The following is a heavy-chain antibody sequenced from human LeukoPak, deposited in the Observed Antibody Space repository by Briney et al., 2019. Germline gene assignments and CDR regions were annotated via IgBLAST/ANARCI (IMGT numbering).Heavy chain of an antibody. CDR1: GYTFTSYC. D-gene: IGHD1/OR15-1a*01. J-gene: IGHJ4*02. CDR3: ARGRSSRTSRLHPDY. Sequence: ASVKVSCKASGYTFTSYCMHWVRQAPGQGLEWMGIINPSGGSTNYAQKFQGRVTMTRDTSTSTVYMELRSLRSDDTAVYYCARGRSSRTSRLHPDYWGRGTLVTVSS. V-gene: IGHV1-46*01. CDR2: INPSGGST.